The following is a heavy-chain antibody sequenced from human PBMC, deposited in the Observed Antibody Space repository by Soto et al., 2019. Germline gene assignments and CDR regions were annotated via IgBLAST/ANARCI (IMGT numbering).Heavy chain of an antibody. J-gene: IGHJ3*01. D-gene: IGHD5-12*01. CDR3: ARDFAGGLNDAFDL. CDR1: GYTFTSYA. Sequence: QVQLVQSGAELKKPGASVKVSCKASGYTFTSYALHWVRQAPGQRLEWMGWINAGNGHTKYSREFRDRLTITXXTXXXTAYMELRSLKSADTAVFYCARDFAGGLNDAFDLWGQGTMVTVSS. V-gene: IGHV1-3*01. CDR2: INAGNGHT.